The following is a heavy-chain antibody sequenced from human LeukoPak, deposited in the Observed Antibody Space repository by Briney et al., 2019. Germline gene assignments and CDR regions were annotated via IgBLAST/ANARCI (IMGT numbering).Heavy chain of an antibody. CDR3: ARWEYCSGGSCYPY. J-gene: IGHJ4*02. CDR2: INHSGST. CDR1: GGSFSGYY. D-gene: IGHD2-15*01. V-gene: IGHV4-34*01. Sequence: SETLSLTCADYGGSFSGYYWSWIRQPPGKGLEWIGEINHSGSTNYNPSLKSRVTISVDTSKNQFSLKLSSVTAADTAVYYCARWEYCSGGSCYPYWGQGTLVTVSS.